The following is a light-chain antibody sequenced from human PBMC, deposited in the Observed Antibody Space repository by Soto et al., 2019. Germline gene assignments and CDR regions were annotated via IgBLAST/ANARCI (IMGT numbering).Light chain of an antibody. V-gene: IGKV3-15*01. Sequence: EVVMTQSPATLSVSPGERATLSCRASQSVSSNLAWYQQKPGQAPRLLIYGASTRATGILARFSGSGSGTEFTLAISSLLADDVAVYYFQEYNNWPPWTVGQGTKVEIK. CDR2: GAS. CDR3: QEYNNWPPWT. CDR1: QSVSSN. J-gene: IGKJ1*01.